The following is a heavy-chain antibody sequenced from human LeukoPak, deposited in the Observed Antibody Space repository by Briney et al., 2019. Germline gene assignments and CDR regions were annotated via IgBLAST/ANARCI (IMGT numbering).Heavy chain of an antibody. CDR2: IKSKTDGGTT. D-gene: IGHD3-22*01. V-gene: IGHV3-15*01. Sequence: GGSLRLSWAASGFPFNLAWMSWVRQAPGKGLEWVGRIKSKTDGGTTDYAAPVKGRYTISRDDSKNTLYLQMNSLKTEDTAVYYCTTGVHITMIVVVIPSANIEYFQHWGQGTLVTVSS. CDR3: TTGVHITMIVVVIPSANIEYFQH. J-gene: IGHJ1*01. CDR1: GFPFNLAW.